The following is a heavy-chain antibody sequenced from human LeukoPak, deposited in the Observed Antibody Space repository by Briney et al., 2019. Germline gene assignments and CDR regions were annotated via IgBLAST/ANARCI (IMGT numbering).Heavy chain of an antibody. J-gene: IGHJ3*02. V-gene: IGHV1-18*01. CDR3: ARPHLEDIVVVPAARYAFDI. Sequence: GASVKVSCKASGYTFTSYGISWVRQAPGQGLEWMGWISAYHGNTNYAQKLQGRVTMTTDTSTSTAYMELRSLRSDDTAVYYCARPHLEDIVVVPAARYAFDIWGQGTMVTVSS. D-gene: IGHD2-2*01. CDR1: GYTFTSYG. CDR2: ISAYHGNT.